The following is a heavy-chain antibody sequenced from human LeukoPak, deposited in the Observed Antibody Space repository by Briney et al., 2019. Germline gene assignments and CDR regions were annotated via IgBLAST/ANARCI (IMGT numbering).Heavy chain of an antibody. V-gene: IGHV4-61*02. Sequence: SETLSLTCTVSGGSISSGSYYWSWIRQPAGKGLEWIGRIYTSRSTNYNPSLKSRVTISVDTSKNQFSLKLSSVTAADTAVYYCARGNVDTAMVTGYYYYYGMDVWGQGTTVTVSS. CDR3: ARGNVDTAMVTGYYYYYGMDV. J-gene: IGHJ6*02. CDR2: IYTSRST. CDR1: GGSISSGSYY. D-gene: IGHD5-18*01.